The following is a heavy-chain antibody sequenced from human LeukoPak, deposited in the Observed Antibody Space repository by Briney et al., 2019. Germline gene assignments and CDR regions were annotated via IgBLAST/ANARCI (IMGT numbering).Heavy chain of an antibody. CDR2: IIPIFGTA. D-gene: IGHD5-18*01. V-gene: IGHV1-69*05. CDR1: GGTFSSYA. Sequence: SVKVSCKASGGTFSSYAISWVRQAPGQGLEWMGRIIPIFGTANYAQKFQGRVTITTDESTSTAYMELSSLRSEDTPVYYCAVWLMDTAMVKDFDYWGQGTLVTVSS. J-gene: IGHJ4*02. CDR3: AVWLMDTAMVKDFDY.